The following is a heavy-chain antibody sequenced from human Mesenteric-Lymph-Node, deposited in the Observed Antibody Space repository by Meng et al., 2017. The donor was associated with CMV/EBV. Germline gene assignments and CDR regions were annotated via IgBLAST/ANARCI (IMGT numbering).Heavy chain of an antibody. Sequence: GESLKISCTASGFTFSNHWMTWVRQGPGKGLEWVANINEDGSDIYYADSVKGRFTISRDNAKNSLFLQMNSLRADDTAVYYCVRGSIADYWGQGTLVTVSS. CDR2: INEDGSDI. CDR3: VRGSIADY. CDR1: GFTFSNHW. J-gene: IGHJ4*02. D-gene: IGHD6-6*01. V-gene: IGHV3-7*04.